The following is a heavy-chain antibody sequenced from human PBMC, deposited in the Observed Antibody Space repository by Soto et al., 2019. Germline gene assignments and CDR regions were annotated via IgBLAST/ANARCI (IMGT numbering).Heavy chain of an antibody. CDR1: GYTFTGHY. J-gene: IGHJ4*02. V-gene: IGHV1-2*02. CDR3: GRGRSGQIVVFY. CDR2: IGPESGAT. D-gene: IGHD1-26*01. Sequence: ASVKVSCKASGYTFTGHYIHWVRQAPEQGPEWMGEIGPESGATRYAQRFQGRVTMTRDMSITTVYMELNDLSPDDTAVYYCGRGRSGQIVVFYWGQGTPVTVSS.